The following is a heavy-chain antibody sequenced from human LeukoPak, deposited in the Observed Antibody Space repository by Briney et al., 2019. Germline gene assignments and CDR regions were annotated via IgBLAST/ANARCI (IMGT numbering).Heavy chain of an antibody. CDR1: GFTFSSYA. CDR2: ISNSDYST. J-gene: IGHJ4*02. D-gene: IGHD3-22*01. V-gene: IGHV3-23*01. Sequence: GGSLRLSCAASGFTFSSYAMSWVRQAPGKGLEWVSTISNSDYSTYYTDSVKGRFTISRDNSKNTLYLQMDSLRAEDTAIYYCARVSSTGYAVSSGLYYWGQGALVTVSS. CDR3: ARVSSTGYAVSSGLYY.